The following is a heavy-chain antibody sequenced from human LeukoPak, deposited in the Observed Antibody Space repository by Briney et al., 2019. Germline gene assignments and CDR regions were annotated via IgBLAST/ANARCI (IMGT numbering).Heavy chain of an antibody. J-gene: IGHJ3*02. D-gene: IGHD3-9*01. CDR2: IYYSGST. CDR1: GGSISRSTYY. CDR3: ARAYYDILTGLHDAFDI. V-gene: IGHV4-39*07. Sequence: PSETLSLMCTVSGGSISRSTYYWGWIRQPPGKGLEWIGSIYYSGSTYYNPSLKSRVTISVDTSKNQFSLKLSSVTAADTAVYYCARAYYDILTGLHDAFDIWGQGTMVTVSS.